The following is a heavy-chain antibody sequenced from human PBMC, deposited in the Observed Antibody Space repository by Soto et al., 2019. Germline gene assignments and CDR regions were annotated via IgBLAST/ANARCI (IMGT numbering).Heavy chain of an antibody. CDR3: ARISTDSSGYYYWSHYYYGMDV. V-gene: IGHV2-26*01. D-gene: IGHD3-22*01. J-gene: IGHJ6*02. CDR2: IFSNDEK. CDR1: GFSLSNARMG. Sequence: QVTLKESGPVLVKPTETLTLTCTVSGFSLSNARMGVSWIRQPPGKALEWLAHIFSNDEKSYSTSLKSRLTISKDTSKSQVVLTMTNMDPVDTATYYCARISTDSSGYYYWSHYYYGMDVWGQGTTVTVSS.